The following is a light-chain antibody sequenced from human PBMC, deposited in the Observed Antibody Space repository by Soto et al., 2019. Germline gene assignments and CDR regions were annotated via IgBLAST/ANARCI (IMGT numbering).Light chain of an antibody. CDR2: GAS. Sequence: ETVMTQSPATLSVSPGERATLSCRARQSISSNLAWYQHKPGQAPRLLIYGASTRATGIPARFSGSGSGTEFTLTISSLQSEDFAVYYCQQYNNWPPWTFGQGTKVEIK. CDR1: QSISSN. CDR3: QQYNNWPPWT. J-gene: IGKJ1*01. V-gene: IGKV3-15*01.